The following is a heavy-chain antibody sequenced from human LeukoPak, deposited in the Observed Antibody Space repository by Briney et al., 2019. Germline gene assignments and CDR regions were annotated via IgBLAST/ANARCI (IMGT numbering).Heavy chain of an antibody. CDR2: IRYDGSNK. J-gene: IGHJ4*02. V-gene: IGHV3-30*02. Sequence: PGGSLRLSCAASGFTFSSYGMHWVRQAPGKGLEWVAFIRYDGSNKYYADSVKGRFTISRDNSKNTLYLQMNSLRAEDTAVYYCAKVMCSGGSCYRGLVDYWGQGTLVTVSS. CDR3: AKVMCSGGSCYRGLVDY. CDR1: GFTFSSYG. D-gene: IGHD2-15*01.